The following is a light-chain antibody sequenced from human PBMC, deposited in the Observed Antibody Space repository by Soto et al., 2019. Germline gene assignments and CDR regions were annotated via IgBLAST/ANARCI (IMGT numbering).Light chain of an antibody. CDR2: GAS. CDR1: QAIRTS. V-gene: IGKV1-33*01. Sequence: DIPMTQSPSSLSSSVGARVSITCQASQAIRTSLSWFQHKPGRATKLLIYGASYLETGVPARFRGSGSGTDFTFTITSLQPEDIATYYCQHYNNLPPVTFGPGTIVDIK. J-gene: IGKJ3*01. CDR3: QHYNNLPPVT.